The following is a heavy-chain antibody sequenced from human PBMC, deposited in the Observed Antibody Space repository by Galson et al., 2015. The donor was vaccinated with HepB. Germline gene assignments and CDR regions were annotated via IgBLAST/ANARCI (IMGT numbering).Heavy chain of an antibody. D-gene: IGHD4-17*01. V-gene: IGHV3-23*01. CDR1: GFTFSSYA. J-gene: IGHJ5*02. Sequence: SLRLSCAASGFTFSSYAMSWVRQAPGKGLEWVSAISGSGGSTYYADSVQGRFTISRDNSKNTLYLQMNSLRAEDTAVYYCAKDRRSGDYGDYGGWFDPWGQGTLVTVSS. CDR2: ISGSGGST. CDR3: AKDRRSGDYGDYGGWFDP.